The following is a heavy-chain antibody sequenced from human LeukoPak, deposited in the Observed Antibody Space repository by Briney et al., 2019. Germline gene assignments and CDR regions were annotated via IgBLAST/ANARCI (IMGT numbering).Heavy chain of an antibody. Sequence: GGSLRLSCAASGFTFSSYWMHWVRQAPGKGLVWVSRINSDGSSISYADSVKGRFTISRDNAKNTLYLQMNSLRAEDTAVYYCAGSRGSGSYNWFDPWGQGTLVTVSS. CDR1: GFTFSSYW. J-gene: IGHJ5*02. V-gene: IGHV3-74*01. CDR3: AGSRGSGSYNWFDP. CDR2: INSDGSSI. D-gene: IGHD3-10*01.